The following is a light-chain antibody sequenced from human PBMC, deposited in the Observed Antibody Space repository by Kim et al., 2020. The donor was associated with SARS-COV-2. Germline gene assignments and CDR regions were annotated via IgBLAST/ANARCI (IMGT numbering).Light chain of an antibody. CDR3: QQYNAWPLT. CDR2: GAS. Sequence: EIAMTQSPVTLSVSPGESATLSCRVSQSLSNSYLAWYQQKPGQAPRLIIYGASSRATGIPDRFSGSGSGTEFTLTISSLQSEDFAVYYCQQYNAWPLTFGGGTKVDIK. J-gene: IGKJ4*01. CDR1: QSLSNSY. V-gene: IGKV3D-15*01.